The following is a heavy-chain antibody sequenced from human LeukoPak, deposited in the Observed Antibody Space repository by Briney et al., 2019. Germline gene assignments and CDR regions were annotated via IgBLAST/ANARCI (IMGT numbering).Heavy chain of an antibody. Sequence: GRSLRLSCADSGFTFSTYVMSWVRQAPGKGLEWISTISGGGSSTYYADSVKGRFTISRDNSKNTLYLQMNSLRAGDTAVYYCAKRESSGKYFDYWGQGTLVTVSS. D-gene: IGHD6-19*01. V-gene: IGHV3-23*01. CDR1: GFTFSTYV. CDR3: AKRESSGKYFDY. CDR2: ISGGGSST. J-gene: IGHJ4*02.